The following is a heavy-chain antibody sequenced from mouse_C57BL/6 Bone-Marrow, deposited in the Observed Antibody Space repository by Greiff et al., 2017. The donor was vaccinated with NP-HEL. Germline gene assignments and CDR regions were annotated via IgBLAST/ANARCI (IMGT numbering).Heavy chain of an antibody. J-gene: IGHJ4*01. CDR3: AREGLLAMDY. CDR2: IYPGDGDT. V-gene: IGHV1-82*01. Sequence: QVQLKESGPELVKPGASVKISCKASGYAFSSSWMNWVKQRPGKGLEWIGRIYPGDGDTNYNGKFKGKVTLTADKSPSTAYMQLSSLTSEDSAVYFCAREGLLAMDYWGQGTSVTVSS. D-gene: IGHD2-1*01. CDR1: GYAFSSSW.